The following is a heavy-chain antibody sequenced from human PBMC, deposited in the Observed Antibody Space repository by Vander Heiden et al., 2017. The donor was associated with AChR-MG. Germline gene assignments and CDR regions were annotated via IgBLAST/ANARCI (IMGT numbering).Heavy chain of an antibody. CDR1: GITLSTYA. V-gene: IGHV3-23*01. D-gene: IGHD5-12*01. J-gene: IGHJ3*02. CDR2: INSGRGST. Sequence: EVQLLESGGGLVQPGGSLRLSCATSGITLSTYAMSWVRQAPGKGLEWVSSINSGRGSTYYADSVKGRFTISRDNSKNTLYLQMNSLRAEDTAVYYCAKSWEKTITAFDIRGQGTMVTVSS. CDR3: AKSWEKTITAFDI.